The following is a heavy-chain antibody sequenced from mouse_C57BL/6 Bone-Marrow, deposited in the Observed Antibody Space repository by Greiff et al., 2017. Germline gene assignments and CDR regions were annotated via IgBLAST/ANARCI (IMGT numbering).Heavy chain of an antibody. J-gene: IGHJ4*01. D-gene: IGHD1-1*01. CDR3: ERLPTTVVDYYAMDY. CDR2: IRSKSNNYAT. V-gene: IGHV10-1*01. Sequence: EVQGVESGGGLVQPKGSLKLSCAASGFSFNTYAMHWVRQAPGKGLEWVARIRSKSNNYATYYADSVKDRFTISRDDSESMLYLQMNNLKTEDTDMYYGERLPTTVVDYYAMDYWGQGTSDTVSS. CDR1: GFSFNTYA.